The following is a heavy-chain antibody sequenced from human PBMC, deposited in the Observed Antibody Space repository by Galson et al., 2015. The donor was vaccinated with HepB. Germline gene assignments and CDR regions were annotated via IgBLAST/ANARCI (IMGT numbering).Heavy chain of an antibody. Sequence: QSGAEVKKPGESLKISCPASGYSFSNYWIGWVRQMPGVGLEWMGSFYPGDSDARYSPSFQGQVTISADKSSSIAYLQWSSLKASDTAMYYCARNTGNSGIHDAFNIWGQGTLVTVSS. CDR2: FYPGDSDA. J-gene: IGHJ3*02. CDR3: ARNTGNSGIHDAFNI. V-gene: IGHV5-51*01. CDR1: GYSFSNYW. D-gene: IGHD4-23*01.